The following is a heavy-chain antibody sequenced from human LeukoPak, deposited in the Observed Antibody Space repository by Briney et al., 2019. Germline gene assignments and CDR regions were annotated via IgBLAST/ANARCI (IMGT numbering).Heavy chain of an antibody. CDR1: GFTFSGSA. Sequence: GGSLRLSCAASGFTFSGSAIHWVRQASGKGLEWVGRIRSKANSYATSSAASVKGRFTISRDDSKNTAYLQMNSLKTEDTAVYYCTRDYGVLFDYWGQGTLVTVSS. V-gene: IGHV3-73*01. D-gene: IGHD4-17*01. CDR2: IRSKANSYAT. J-gene: IGHJ4*02. CDR3: TRDYGVLFDY.